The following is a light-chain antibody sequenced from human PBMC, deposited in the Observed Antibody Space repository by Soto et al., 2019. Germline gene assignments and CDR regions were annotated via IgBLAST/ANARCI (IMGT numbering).Light chain of an antibody. Sequence: QLVLAQPASVSGSPGQSITISCTGTSSDVGAYNYVSWYHQHHPGKAPELIIYDVTDRPSGVSTRFSGSKSGNTASLTISGLQAEDEGDYYCSSYTTIKTVIFGGGTKVTVL. CDR1: SSDVGAYNY. J-gene: IGLJ2*01. V-gene: IGLV2-14*01. CDR3: SSYTTIKTVI. CDR2: DVT.